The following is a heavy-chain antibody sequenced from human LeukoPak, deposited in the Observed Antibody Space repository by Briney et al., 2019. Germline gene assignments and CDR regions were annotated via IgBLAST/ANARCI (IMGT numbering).Heavy chain of an antibody. D-gene: IGHD2-2*01. J-gene: IGHJ4*02. CDR2: ISRDGDKT. CDR1: GFSLSINS. V-gene: IGHV3-23*01. Sequence: PGGSPRLSCAVSGFSLSINSMCWVRQAPGKGLEWVSGISRDGDKTYYVDSVEGRFTISRDTSKNTLYLQMDTLRVEDTATYYCAKEEVPNDYWGQGTLVTVSS. CDR3: AKEEVPNDY.